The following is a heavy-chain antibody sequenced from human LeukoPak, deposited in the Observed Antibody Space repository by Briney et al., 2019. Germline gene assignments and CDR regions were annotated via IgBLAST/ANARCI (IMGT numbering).Heavy chain of an antibody. J-gene: IGHJ6*03. CDR1: GYSFTSYW. CDR3: ARQIEYSYGTTPGDGYYMDV. D-gene: IGHD5-18*01. Sequence: GESLKISCKGSGYSFTSYWIGWVRQMPGKGLEWMGIIYPGDSDTRYSPSFQGQVTISADKSISTAYLQWSSLKASDTAMYYCARQIEYSYGTTPGDGYYMDVWGKGTTVTISS. V-gene: IGHV5-51*01. CDR2: IYPGDSDT.